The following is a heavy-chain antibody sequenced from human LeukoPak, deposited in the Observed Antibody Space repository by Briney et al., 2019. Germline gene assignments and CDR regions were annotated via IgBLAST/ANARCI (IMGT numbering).Heavy chain of an antibody. Sequence: GGSLRLSCAASGFTFSSYWMNWVRQTPGKGPVWVSCINTDGNIMRYADSVKGRFTISRDNAKNTLYLQMNSLRVEDTAVYYCARAGGPPTAMGFDPWGQGSLVSVST. D-gene: IGHD2-2*01. CDR2: INTDGNIM. CDR3: ARAGGPPTAMGFDP. J-gene: IGHJ5*02. V-gene: IGHV3-74*01. CDR1: GFTFSSYW.